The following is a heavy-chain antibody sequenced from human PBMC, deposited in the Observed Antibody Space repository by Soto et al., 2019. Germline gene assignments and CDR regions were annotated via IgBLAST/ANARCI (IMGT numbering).Heavy chain of an antibody. CDR1: GFTFSSYG. V-gene: IGHV3-30*18. Sequence: PGGSLRLSCAASGFTFSSYGMHWVRQAPGKGLEWVAVISYDGSNKYYADSVKGRFTISRDNSKNTLYLQMNSLRAEDTAVYYCAKDHLTGTTVLNWLDPWGQGTLVTVSS. CDR3: AKDHLTGTTVLNWLDP. J-gene: IGHJ5*02. D-gene: IGHD1-7*01. CDR2: ISYDGSNK.